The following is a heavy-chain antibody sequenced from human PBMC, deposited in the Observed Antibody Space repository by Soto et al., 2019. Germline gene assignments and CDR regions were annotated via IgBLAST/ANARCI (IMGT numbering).Heavy chain of an antibody. CDR2: IYYSGST. CDR3: AAVGWELRWGP. J-gene: IGHJ5*02. D-gene: IGHD1-26*01. CDR1: GGSISSSSYY. Sequence: NPSETLSLTCTVSGGSISSSSYYWGWIRQPPGKGLEWIGSIYYSGSTYYNPSLKSRVTISVDTSKNQFSLKLSSVTAADTAVYYCAAVGWELRWGPWGQGTLVTVSS. V-gene: IGHV4-39*01.